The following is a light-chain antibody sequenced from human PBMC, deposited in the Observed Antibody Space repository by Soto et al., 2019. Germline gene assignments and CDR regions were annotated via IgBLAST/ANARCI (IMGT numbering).Light chain of an antibody. Sequence: QSALTQPASVSGYPGQSVTISCSGNSSDVGAYNYVSWYQRHPGKAPKLMIYDVTNRPSGVSNRFSGSMSGNTASLTISGLQAEDEADYFCSSYTSSSTVVFGGGTKLTVL. CDR3: SSYTSSSTVV. J-gene: IGLJ3*02. V-gene: IGLV2-14*01. CDR1: SSDVGAYNY. CDR2: DVT.